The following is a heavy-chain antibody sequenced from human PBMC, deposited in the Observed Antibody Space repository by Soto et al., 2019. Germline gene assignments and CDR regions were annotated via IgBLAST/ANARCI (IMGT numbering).Heavy chain of an antibody. J-gene: IGHJ5*02. CDR2: IPHSGSS. CDR1: GGSLYRSNW. V-gene: IGHV4-4*02. Sequence: PSETLSLTCDVSGGSLYRSNWWTWVRQTPGRGLERLGGIPHSGSSNYNPSLKSRVTLAEAGSMNQLFLNLASVTAAAAAMYYFTRRGGKCSGVFMKDWLDLWGEETQETV. CDR3: TRRGGKCSGVFMKDWLDL. D-gene: IGHD3-3*01.